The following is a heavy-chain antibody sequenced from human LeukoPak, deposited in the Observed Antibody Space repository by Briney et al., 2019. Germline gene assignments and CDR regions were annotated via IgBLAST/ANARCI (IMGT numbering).Heavy chain of an antibody. CDR3: ARSWSGGNYGNFDY. Sequence: SQTLSLTCDISGDSVSSNSAAWNWIRQSPSRGLEWLGRTYYRSKWYNDYAISVKSRMTINADTSKKQFSLSLTSVTAADTAVYYCARSWSGGNYGNFDYWGQGTMVTVSS. D-gene: IGHD4-23*01. CDR2: TYYRSKWYN. J-gene: IGHJ4*03. CDR1: GDSVSSNSAA. V-gene: IGHV6-1*01.